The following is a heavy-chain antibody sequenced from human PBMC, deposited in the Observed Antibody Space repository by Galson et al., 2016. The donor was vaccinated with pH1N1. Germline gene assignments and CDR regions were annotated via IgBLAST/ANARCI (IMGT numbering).Heavy chain of an antibody. Sequence: SETLSLTCTVSGGSISSNDYYWTWVRQPPGKGLEWIGTIYSSGSTYDNPSLKSRVTISVDTSKNQFSLKLSSVTAADTAVYYCAREDCSSGPCPLDSWGQGTLVIVSS. J-gene: IGHJ4*02. V-gene: IGHV4-39*07. CDR1: GGSISSNDYY. D-gene: IGHD2-15*01. CDR3: AREDCSSGPCPLDS. CDR2: IYSSGST.